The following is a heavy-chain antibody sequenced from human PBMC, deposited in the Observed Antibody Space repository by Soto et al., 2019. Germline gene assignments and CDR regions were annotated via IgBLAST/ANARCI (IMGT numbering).Heavy chain of an antibody. D-gene: IGHD6-6*01. CDR2: INHSGST. Sequence: PSETLSLTCAVYGGSFSGYYWSWIRQPPGKGLEWIGEINHSGSTNYNPSLKSRVTISVDTSKNQFSLKLSSVTAADTAVYYCAREGRIAASSPDYYSYCYMDVWGKGTTVTVSS. J-gene: IGHJ6*03. CDR3: AREGRIAASSPDYYSYCYMDV. CDR1: GGSFSGYY. V-gene: IGHV4-34*01.